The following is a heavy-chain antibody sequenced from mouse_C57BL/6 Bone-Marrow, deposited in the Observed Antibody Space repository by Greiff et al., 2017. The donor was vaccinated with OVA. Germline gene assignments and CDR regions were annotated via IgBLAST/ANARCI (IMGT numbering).Heavy chain of an antibody. Sequence: QVQLKESGAELVKPGASVKMSCKASGYTFTSYWITWVKQRPGQGLEWIGDIYPGSGSTNYNEKFKSKATLTVDTSSSTAYMQLSSLTSEDSAVYYCARGEITTVVAPYYFAYWGQGTTLTVSA. CDR1: GYTFTSYW. CDR3: ARGEITTVVAPYYFAY. D-gene: IGHD1-1*01. CDR2: IYPGSGST. J-gene: IGHJ2*01. V-gene: IGHV1-55*01.